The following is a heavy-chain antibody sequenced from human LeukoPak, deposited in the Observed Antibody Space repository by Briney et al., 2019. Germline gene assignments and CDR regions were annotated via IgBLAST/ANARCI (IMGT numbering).Heavy chain of an antibody. V-gene: IGHV3-48*02. D-gene: IGHD3-10*01. CDR1: GFTFKTYA. J-gene: IGHJ6*02. CDR3: AKTGGSSGGMDV. CDR2: INGRSSVI. Sequence: GGSLRLSCAASGFTFKTYAITWVRQAPGKGLEWISYINGRSSVIYYADSVKGRFTISRDNDKNALNLQMTSLTDDDTAVYYCAKTGGSSGGMDVWGRGTTVTVSS.